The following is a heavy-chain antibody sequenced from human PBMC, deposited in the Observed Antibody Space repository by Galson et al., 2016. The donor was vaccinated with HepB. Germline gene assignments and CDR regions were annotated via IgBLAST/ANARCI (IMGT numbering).Heavy chain of an antibody. CDR2: TYYRSKWYN. CDR3: AREPGIGSGMAGRLGY. V-gene: IGHV6-1*01. J-gene: IGHJ4*02. Sequence: RAIPGDSVSSYSAAWNWIRQSPSRGLEWLGRTYYRSKWYNEYAVSVKSRITINADTSKNQFSLQLNSVTPEDTAVYYCAREPGIGSGMAGRLGYWGQGTLVTVSS. CDR1: GDSVSSYSAA. D-gene: IGHD1-26*01.